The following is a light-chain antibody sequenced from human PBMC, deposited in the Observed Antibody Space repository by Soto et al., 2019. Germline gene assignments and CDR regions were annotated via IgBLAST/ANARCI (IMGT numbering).Light chain of an antibody. Sequence: EIVLTQSPAXLXLSPGXRATLSXRASQSVXSYLAWYQXKPGQAPRLLIYDASNRATGIPARFSGSGSGTDFTLTISSLEPEDFAVYYCQQRSNWPPLTFGGGTKVEIK. V-gene: IGKV3-11*01. CDR1: QSVXSY. CDR2: DAS. CDR3: QQRSNWPPLT. J-gene: IGKJ4*01.